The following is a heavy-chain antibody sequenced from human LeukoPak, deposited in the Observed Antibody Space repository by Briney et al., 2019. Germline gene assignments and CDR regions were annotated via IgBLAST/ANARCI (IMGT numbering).Heavy chain of an antibody. CDR3: AKGIDGYNSPGS. Sequence: GGSLRLSCAASGFTFSSYEMNWVRQAPGKGLEWVSYISSSGSTIYYADSVKGRFTISRDNAKKSLYLQMNSLRVEDTALYYCAKGIDGYNSPGSWGQGTLVTVSS. D-gene: IGHD5-24*01. CDR2: ISSSGSTI. CDR1: GFTFSSYE. V-gene: IGHV3-48*03. J-gene: IGHJ5*02.